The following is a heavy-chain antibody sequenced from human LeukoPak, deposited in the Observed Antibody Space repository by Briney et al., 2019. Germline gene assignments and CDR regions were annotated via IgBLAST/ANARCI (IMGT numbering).Heavy chain of an antibody. CDR3: ARGVGSPPPGY. Sequence: SETLSLTCAVSGYSISSGYYWGWIRQPPGKGLEWIGSIYHSGSTYYNPSLKSRVTISVDTSKNQFSLKLSSVTAAGTAVYYCARGVGSPPPGYWGQGTLVTVSS. V-gene: IGHV4-38-2*01. CDR1: GYSISSGYY. J-gene: IGHJ4*02. CDR2: IYHSGST.